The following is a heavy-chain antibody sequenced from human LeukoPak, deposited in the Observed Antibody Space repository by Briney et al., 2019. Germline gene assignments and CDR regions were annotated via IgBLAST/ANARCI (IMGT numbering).Heavy chain of an antibody. J-gene: IGHJ4*02. Sequence: SSETLSLTCTVSGGSISSSSYYWGWIRQPPGKGLEWIGSIYYSGSTYYNPSLKSRVTISVDTSKNQFSLKLSSVTAADTAVYYCARVRKGIFGVVRGLDYWGQGTLVTVSS. CDR1: GGSISSSSYY. D-gene: IGHD3-3*01. CDR3: ARVRKGIFGVVRGLDY. V-gene: IGHV4-39*07. CDR2: IYYSGST.